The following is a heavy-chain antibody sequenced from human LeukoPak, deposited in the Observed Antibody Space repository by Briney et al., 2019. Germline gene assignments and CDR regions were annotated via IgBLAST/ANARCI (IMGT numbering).Heavy chain of an antibody. CDR3: ARGGGYSXXXLYXXXYGMDV. CDR1: GGFISSYY. Sequence: ASETLSLTCTVSGGFISSYYWSWIRQPSGKGLEWIGYIYYSGSTNYNPSLKSRVTISVDTSKNQFSLKLSSVTAADTAVYYCARGGGYSXXXLYXXXYGMDVWGQGTTVTV. D-gene: IGHD5-18*01. J-gene: IGHJ6*02. V-gene: IGHV4-59*01. CDR2: IYYSGST.